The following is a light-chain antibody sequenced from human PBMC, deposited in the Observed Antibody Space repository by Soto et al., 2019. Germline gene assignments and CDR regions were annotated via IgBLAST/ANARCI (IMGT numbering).Light chain of an antibody. CDR3: QQYNSFSLIT. V-gene: IGKV1-5*01. Sequence: DIQMTQSPSTLSVSIGDRVTITFLASQTISSWLAWYQQKPGKAPKLLIYDASSLESGVPSRFSGTGSGTEFTLTISNLQPDDFATYFCQQYNSFSLITFGQGTRLEI. CDR2: DAS. CDR1: QTISSW. J-gene: IGKJ5*01.